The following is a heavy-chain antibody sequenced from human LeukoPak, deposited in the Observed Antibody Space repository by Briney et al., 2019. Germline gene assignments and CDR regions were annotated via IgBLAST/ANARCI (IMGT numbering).Heavy chain of an antibody. V-gene: IGHV1-46*01. J-gene: IGHJ3*02. CDR1: GYTFTIYY. CDR3: VRDLRTITVAGIGVFEI. D-gene: IGHD6-19*01. Sequence: ASVKVSCKASGYTFTIYYMHWVRQAPGQGLEWMGIINPSGGNTNYAQEFQGRVTMTRDMSTSTVYMELSSLRSEDTAVYYCVRDLRTITVAGIGVFEIWGQGTMVTVSS. CDR2: INPSGGNT.